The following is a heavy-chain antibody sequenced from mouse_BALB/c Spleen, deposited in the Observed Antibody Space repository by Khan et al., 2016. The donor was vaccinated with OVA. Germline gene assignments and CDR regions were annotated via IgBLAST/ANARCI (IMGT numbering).Heavy chain of an antibody. CDR2: IYPFNDAT. Sequence: VQLQQSGPEVVKPGASVKMSCKASGYTFTSYVMHWVRQKPGQGLEWIGYIYPFNDATKFNEKFNGKATLTSDKSSSTAYLELSSLTSEDSAVYYGAPVGSYDVSCVYWGQGTLVTVSA. CDR1: GYTFTSYV. CDR3: APVGSYDVSCVY. D-gene: IGHD2-12*01. J-gene: IGHJ3*01. V-gene: IGHV1S136*01.